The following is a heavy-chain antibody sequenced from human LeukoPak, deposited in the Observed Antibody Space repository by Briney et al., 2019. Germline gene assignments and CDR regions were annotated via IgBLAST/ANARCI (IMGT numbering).Heavy chain of an antibody. Sequence: GGSLRLSCAASGSTFSDYNMNWVRQAPGKGLEWVSYITGSGSTIFYADSVKGRFTISRDNVKNSLYLQMNSLRAEDTAVYYCARPTSSGWYSHWGQGTVVTVSS. CDR3: ARPTSSGWYSH. CDR2: ITGSGSTI. CDR1: GSTFSDYN. D-gene: IGHD6-19*01. V-gene: IGHV3-48*01. J-gene: IGHJ4*03.